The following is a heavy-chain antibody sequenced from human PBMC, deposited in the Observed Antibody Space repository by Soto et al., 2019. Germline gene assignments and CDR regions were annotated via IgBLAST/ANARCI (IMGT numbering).Heavy chain of an antibody. Sequence: EVQLVESGGDLVQRGGSLRLSCVASGFTFIVYGMNWVRQVPGKGLEWFAYITGDTKTIKYADSLKGRFTISGDNAKNSVYLQMNSMRDEDTAVYYCARSVEGHFDYWGQGTVVTVSS. D-gene: IGHD6-19*01. V-gene: IGHV3-48*02. CDR3: ARSVEGHFDY. CDR2: ITGDTKTI. CDR1: GFTFIVYG. J-gene: IGHJ4*02.